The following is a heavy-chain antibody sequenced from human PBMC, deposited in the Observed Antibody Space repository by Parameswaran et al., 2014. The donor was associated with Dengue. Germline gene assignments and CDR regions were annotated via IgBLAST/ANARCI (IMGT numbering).Heavy chain of an antibody. J-gene: IGHJ5*02. V-gene: IGHV4-39*01. CDR3: ARGGSSRRLGSLNWVDP. Sequence: PGKGLEWIGSFYYNGNTFYNPSLKSRVTISVETSKNKFSLKLSSVTAADTAVYFCARGGSSRRLGSLNWVDPWGPGALVTVSS. D-gene: IGHD6-19*01. CDR2: FYYNGNT.